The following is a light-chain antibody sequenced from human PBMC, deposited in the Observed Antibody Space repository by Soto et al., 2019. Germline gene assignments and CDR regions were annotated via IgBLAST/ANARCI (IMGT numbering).Light chain of an antibody. CDR1: QSVSSTY. J-gene: IGKJ5*01. CDR3: QQYGSSPFP. Sequence: EIVLTQSPVTLSLSPGERGTLSCGASQSVSSTYLAWYQHKPGLAPRLLIYDASSRATGTPDRFSGSGSGTDFTLTISRLEPEDVAVYYCQQYGSSPFPFGQGTRLEIK. CDR2: DAS. V-gene: IGKV3D-20*01.